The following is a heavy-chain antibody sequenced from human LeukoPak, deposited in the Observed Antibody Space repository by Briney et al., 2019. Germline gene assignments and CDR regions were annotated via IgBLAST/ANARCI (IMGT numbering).Heavy chain of an antibody. D-gene: IGHD3-3*01. CDR1: GYTFTSYG. J-gene: IGHJ6*03. CDR3: ARGNYDFWSGYYDYYYYMDV. CDR2: ISAYNGNT. Sequence: GASVKVSCKASGYTFTSYGISWVRQAPGQGLEWMGWISAYNGNTNYAQKLQGRVTMTTDTSTSTAYMELRSLRSDDTAVYYCARGNYDFWSGYYDYYYYMDVWGKGTTVTVSS. V-gene: IGHV1-18*01.